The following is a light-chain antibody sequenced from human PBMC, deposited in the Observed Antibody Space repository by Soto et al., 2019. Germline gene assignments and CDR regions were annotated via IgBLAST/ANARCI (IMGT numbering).Light chain of an antibody. Sequence: QSALTQPASVSGSPGQSITISCTGSSSDVGGYNYVSWYQQHPGKAPKLMIYDVSNRPSGLSDRFSGSKTGNTASLTISGLQADDEADYYCRSYTSSSTPYVFGTGTKLTVL. CDR2: DVS. V-gene: IGLV2-14*01. J-gene: IGLJ1*01. CDR1: SSDVGGYNY. CDR3: RSYTSSSTPYV.